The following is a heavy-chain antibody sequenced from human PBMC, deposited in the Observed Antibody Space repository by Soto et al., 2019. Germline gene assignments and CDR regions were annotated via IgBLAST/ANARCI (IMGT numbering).Heavy chain of an antibody. CDR3: ARWAVAGTPIGGYYYYYGMDV. D-gene: IGHD6-19*01. V-gene: IGHV3-21*01. CDR1: GFTFSSYS. CDR2: ISSSSSYI. Sequence: GGSLRLSCAASGFTFSSYSMNWVRQAPGKGLEWVSSISSSSSYIYYADSVKGRFTISRDNAKNSLYLQMNSLRAEDTAVYYCARWAVAGTPIGGYYYYYGMDVWGQGTTVTVSS. J-gene: IGHJ6*02.